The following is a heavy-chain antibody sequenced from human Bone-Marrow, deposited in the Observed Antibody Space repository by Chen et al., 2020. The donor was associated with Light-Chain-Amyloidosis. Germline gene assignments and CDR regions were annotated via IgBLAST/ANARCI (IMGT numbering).Heavy chain of an antibody. Sequence: EVQLVETGGGVIQPGGSLRLSCAVSGFIVSANYMSWVRQAPGKGLEWVSVIFNGGDTTYADSVRCRFVISRDGSTNTLYLQMNTLRPDDTAVYYCAGFSGVSTWAFDYWGQGTLVTVSS. CDR1: GFIVSANY. CDR2: IFNGGDT. V-gene: IGHV3-53*02. D-gene: IGHD1-26*01. CDR3: AGFSGVSTWAFDY. J-gene: IGHJ4*02.